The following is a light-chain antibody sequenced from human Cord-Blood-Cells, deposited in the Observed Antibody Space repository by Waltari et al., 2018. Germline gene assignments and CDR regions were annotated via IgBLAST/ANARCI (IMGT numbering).Light chain of an antibody. CDR3: SSYTSSSTFYV. J-gene: IGLJ1*01. Sequence: QSALTQPASVSGSPGQSITISCTGTSSDVGGYNYVSWYQQHPGKAPKLMIYEVSNRPEGGSNRFSDSKSGNTASLTISGLQAEDEADYYCSSYTSSSTFYVFGTGTKVTVL. V-gene: IGLV2-14*01. CDR2: EVS. CDR1: SSDVGGYNY.